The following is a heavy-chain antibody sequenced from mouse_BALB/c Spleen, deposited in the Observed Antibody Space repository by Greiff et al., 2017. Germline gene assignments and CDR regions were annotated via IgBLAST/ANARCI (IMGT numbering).Heavy chain of an antibody. Sequence: EVQVVESGGDLVKPGGSLKLSCAASGFTFSSYGMSWVRQTPDKRLEWVATISSGGSYTYYPDSVKGRFTISRDNAKNTLYLQMSSLKSEDTAMYYCARQGTLVLRAMDYWGQGTSVTVSS. D-gene: IGHD2-10*02. V-gene: IGHV5-6*01. CDR1: GFTFSSYG. CDR3: ARQGTLVLRAMDY. J-gene: IGHJ4*01. CDR2: ISSGGSYT.